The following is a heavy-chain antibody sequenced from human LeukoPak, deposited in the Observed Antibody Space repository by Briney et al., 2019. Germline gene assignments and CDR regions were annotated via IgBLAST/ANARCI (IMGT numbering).Heavy chain of an antibody. Sequence: PGGSLRLSCVVSGFTVSSNYWSWVRQAPGKGLEWVSLIYSGGSTYYADSVKGRFTISRDNSKNTLYLQMNSLRAEDTAVYYCARASEMATFTDWGQGTLVTVSS. J-gene: IGHJ4*02. D-gene: IGHD5-24*01. CDR3: ARASEMATFTD. CDR1: GFTVSSNY. CDR2: IYSGGST. V-gene: IGHV3-66*01.